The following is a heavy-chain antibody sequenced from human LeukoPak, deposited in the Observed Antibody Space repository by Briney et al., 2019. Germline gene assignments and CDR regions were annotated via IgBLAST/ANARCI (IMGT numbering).Heavy chain of an antibody. CDR3: ACSGQRTYYYYGMDV. V-gene: IGHV3-48*01. CDR1: GFTFSSYS. J-gene: IGHJ6*02. Sequence: PGGSLRLSCAASGFTFSSYSMNWVRQAPGKGLEWVSYISSSSSTIYYADSVKGRFTISRDNSKNTLYLQMNSLRAEDTAVYYCACSGQRTYYYYGMDVWGQGTTVTVSS. CDR2: ISSSSSTI. D-gene: IGHD6-25*01.